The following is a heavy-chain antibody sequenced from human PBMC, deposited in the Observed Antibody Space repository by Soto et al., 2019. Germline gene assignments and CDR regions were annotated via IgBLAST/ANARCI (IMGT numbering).Heavy chain of an antibody. CDR3: ARDRLRYFDWLSGGFDP. V-gene: IGHV4-39*07. J-gene: IGHJ5*02. D-gene: IGHD3-9*01. CDR1: GGSILNGGHY. CDR2: IYYSGST. Sequence: PSETLSLTCSVSGGSILNGGHYWTWIRQPPGKGLEWIGSIYYSGSTYYNPSLKSRVTISVDTSKNQFSLKLSSVTAADTAVYYCARDRLRYFDWLSGGFDPWGQGTLVTVSS.